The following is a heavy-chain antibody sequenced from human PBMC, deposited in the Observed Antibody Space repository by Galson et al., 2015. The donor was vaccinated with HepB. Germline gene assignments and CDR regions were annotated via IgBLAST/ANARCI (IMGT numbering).Heavy chain of an antibody. CDR3: ARANQLRSYYYYTDV. CDR1: GFTFSNYA. J-gene: IGHJ6*03. CDR2: ISSSSSYI. V-gene: IGHV3-21*01. Sequence: SLRLSCAASGFTFSNYAMHWVRQAPGKGLEWVSSISSSSSYIYYADSVKGRFTISRDNAKNSLYLQMNSLRAEDTAVYYCARANQLRSYYYYTDVWGKGTTVTVSS. D-gene: IGHD4-17*01.